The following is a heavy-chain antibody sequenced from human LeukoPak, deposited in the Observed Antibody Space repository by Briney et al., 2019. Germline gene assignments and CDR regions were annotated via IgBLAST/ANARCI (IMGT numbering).Heavy chain of an antibody. CDR3: ASQRWLQSKRYFDY. Sequence: PSETLSLTCTVSGGSISSYYWSWIRQPPGKGLEWIGYIYYSGSTNYNPSLKSRVTIPVDTSKNQFSLKLSSVTAADTAVYYCASQRWLQSKRYFDYWGQGTLVTVSS. CDR2: IYYSGST. J-gene: IGHJ4*02. CDR1: GGSISSYY. V-gene: IGHV4-59*08. D-gene: IGHD5-24*01.